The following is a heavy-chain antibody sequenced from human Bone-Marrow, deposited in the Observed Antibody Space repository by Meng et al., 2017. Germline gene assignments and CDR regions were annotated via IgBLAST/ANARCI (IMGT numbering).Heavy chain of an antibody. Sequence: QVQQRQVGEGLLTPSETLSLPCFASGGSFSDYYWSGIRQPPGKGLEWIGEINHSGSTNYNPSLESRATISVDTSQNNLSLKLSSVTAADSAVYYCARGPTTMAHDFDYWGQGTLVTVSS. CDR1: GGSFSDYY. J-gene: IGHJ4*02. CDR3: ARGPTTMAHDFDY. CDR2: INHSGST. D-gene: IGHD4-11*01. V-gene: IGHV4-34*01.